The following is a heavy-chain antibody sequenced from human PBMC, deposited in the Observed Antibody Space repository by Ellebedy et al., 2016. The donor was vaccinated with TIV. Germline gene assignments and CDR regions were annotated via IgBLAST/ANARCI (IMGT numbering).Heavy chain of an antibody. CDR3: AKEFLNSGYYRAYYYYGMDV. V-gene: IGHV3-30-3*01. CDR2: ISDDGSNK. J-gene: IGHJ6*02. D-gene: IGHD3-22*01. CDR1: GFTFSSYS. Sequence: GESLKISCTASGFTFSSYSIHWVRQAPGKGLEWVAVISDDGSNKDYADSVKGRFTISRDNSKNTLYLQMNSLRAEDTAVYYCAKEFLNSGYYRAYYYYGMDVWGQGTTVTVSS.